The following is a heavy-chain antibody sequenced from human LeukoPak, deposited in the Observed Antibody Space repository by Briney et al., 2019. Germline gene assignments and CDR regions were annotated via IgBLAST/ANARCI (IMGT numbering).Heavy chain of an antibody. CDR3: AKGLGYSSGWYNIDY. D-gene: IGHD6-19*01. CDR1: GFTFSSYA. CDR2: ISGSGGST. J-gene: IGHJ4*02. V-gene: IGHV3-23*01. Sequence: GGSLRLSCAASGFTFSSYAMNWVRQAPGKGLEWVSAISGSGGSTYYADSVKGRFTISRDNSKNTLYLQMNSLGAEDTAVYYCAKGLGYSSGWYNIDYWGQGTLVTVSS.